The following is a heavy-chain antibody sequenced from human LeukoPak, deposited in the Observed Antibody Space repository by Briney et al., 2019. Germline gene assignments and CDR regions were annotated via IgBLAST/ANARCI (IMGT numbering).Heavy chain of an antibody. V-gene: IGHV3-48*02. CDR1: GFIFSNYD. CDR2: ITTSSSPI. CDR3: VRGYHDSSGYYGSGY. D-gene: IGHD3-22*01. J-gene: IGHJ4*02. Sequence: GGSLRLSCVTSGFIFSNYDMIWVRQAPGKGLEWVSYITTSSSPIYYADSVKGRFTISRDNARDSLYLQMNSLRDEDTAVYFCVRGYHDSSGYYGSGYWGQGTLVTVSS.